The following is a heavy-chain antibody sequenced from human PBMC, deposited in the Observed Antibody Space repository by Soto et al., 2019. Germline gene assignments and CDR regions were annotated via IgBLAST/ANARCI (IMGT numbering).Heavy chain of an antibody. CDR2: INYSGNI. CDR3: GRQVFATFGENYFDF. Sequence: QLQLQESGPGLVKPSETLSLTCSVSGDSLSGSKYFWTWFRQSPGKGLEWIGSINYSGNIYSNPSLKSRFTMSVDTSKNQFSLNLHSVTASDTAVFYCGRQVFATFGENYFDFWGRGTLVTVSS. CDR1: GDSLSGSKYF. D-gene: IGHD3-16*01. J-gene: IGHJ4*02. V-gene: IGHV4-39*01.